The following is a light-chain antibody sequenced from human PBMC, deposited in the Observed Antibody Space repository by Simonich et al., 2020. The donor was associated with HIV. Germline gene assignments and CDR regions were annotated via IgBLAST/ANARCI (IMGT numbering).Light chain of an antibody. J-gene: IGLJ2*01. V-gene: IGLV2-11*01. CDR2: DVS. CDR3: CSYAGSYTV. Sequence: QSALTQPRSVSGSPGQSVTISCTGTSSDIGGYNYVSWYQQPPGKAPKLMIYDVSKWPSGVPDRFSGSKSGNTASLTISGLQAEEEADYYCCSYAGSYTVFGRGTKLTVL. CDR1: SSDIGGYNY.